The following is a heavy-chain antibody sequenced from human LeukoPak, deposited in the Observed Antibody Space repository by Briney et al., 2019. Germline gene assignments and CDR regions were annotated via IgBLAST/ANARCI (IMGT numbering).Heavy chain of an antibody. CDR2: IYYSGST. D-gene: IGHD1-14*01. Sequence: SETLSLTCTVSGGSISSGGYYWSWIRQHPGKGLEWIGYIYYSGSTYYNPSLKSRVTISVDTSKNQFSLKLSSVTAADTAVYYCARGVGGISPLYFDYWGQGTLVTVSS. CDR1: GGSISSGGYY. V-gene: IGHV4-31*03. J-gene: IGHJ4*02. CDR3: ARGVGGISPLYFDY.